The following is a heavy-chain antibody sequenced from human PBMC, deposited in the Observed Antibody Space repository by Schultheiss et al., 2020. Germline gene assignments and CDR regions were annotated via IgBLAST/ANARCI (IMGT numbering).Heavy chain of an antibody. CDR3: ARGRGYSYGGFVAFDV. J-gene: IGHJ3*01. CDR1: GYSFTSYW. Sequence: GGSLRLSCKGSGYSFTSYWIGWVRQMPGKGLEWMGIIYPGDSDTRYSPSFQGQVTISADKSISTAYLQWSSLKDSDTAMYYCARGRGYSYGGFVAFDVWGQGTMVTVSS. CDR2: IYPGDSDT. D-gene: IGHD5-18*01. V-gene: IGHV5-51*01.